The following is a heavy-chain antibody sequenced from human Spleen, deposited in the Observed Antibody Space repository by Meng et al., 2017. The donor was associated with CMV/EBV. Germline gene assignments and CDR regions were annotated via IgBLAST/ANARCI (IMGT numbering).Heavy chain of an antibody. D-gene: IGHD2-2*01. CDR3: ARDIGGAVVVPAAIIGMDV. Sequence: ASVKVSCKASGYTFTGYYMHWVRQAPGQGLEWMGWINPNSGGTNYAQKFQGRVTMTRDTSISTAYMELSRLRSDDTAVYYCARDIGGAVVVPAAIIGMDVWGQGTTVTVSS. J-gene: IGHJ6*02. CDR2: INPNSGGT. V-gene: IGHV1-2*02. CDR1: GYTFTGYY.